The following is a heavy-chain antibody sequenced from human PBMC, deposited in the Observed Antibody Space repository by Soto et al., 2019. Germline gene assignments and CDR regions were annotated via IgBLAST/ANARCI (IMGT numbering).Heavy chain of an antibody. CDR1: GGTFSSYA. V-gene: IGHV1-69*13. CDR3: AREYHGFSSSWYSSDY. CDR2: IIPIFGTA. Sequence: GASVKVSCKASGGTFSSYAISWVRQAPGQGLEWMGGIIPIFGTANYAQKFQGRVTITADESTSTAYMELSSLRSEDTAVYYCAREYHGFSSSWYSSDYWGQGTLVTVSS. J-gene: IGHJ4*02. D-gene: IGHD6-13*01.